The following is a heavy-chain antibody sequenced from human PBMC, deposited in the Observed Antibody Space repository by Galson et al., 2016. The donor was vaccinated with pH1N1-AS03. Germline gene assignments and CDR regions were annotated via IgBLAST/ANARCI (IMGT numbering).Heavy chain of an antibody. CDR1: GFTFSSYR. Sequence: SLRLSCAASGFTFSSYRMTWVRQAPGKGLEWVANINKDGTKIHYVDSVEGRFTISRDNAKKALYLQMNDLRVEDTAVYFCATDRSPSYSGIYYDAFDFWGQGTMATVSS. D-gene: IGHD1-26*01. CDR3: ATDRSPSYSGIYYDAFDF. CDR2: INKDGTKI. V-gene: IGHV3-7*03. J-gene: IGHJ3*01.